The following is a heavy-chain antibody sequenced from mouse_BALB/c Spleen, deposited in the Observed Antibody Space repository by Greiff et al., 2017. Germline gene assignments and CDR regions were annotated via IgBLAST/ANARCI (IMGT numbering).Heavy chain of an antibody. V-gene: IGHV5-12-2*01. J-gene: IGHJ2*01. D-gene: IGHD4-1*01. CDR2: ISNGGGST. Sequence: EVQVVESGGGLVQPGGSLKLSCAASGFTFSSYTMSWVRQTPEKRLEWVAYISNGGGSTYYPDTVKGRFTISRDNAKNTLYLQMSSLKSEDTAVYYCARHEWDDFDYWGQGTTLTVSS. CDR1: GFTFSSYT. CDR3: ARHEWDDFDY.